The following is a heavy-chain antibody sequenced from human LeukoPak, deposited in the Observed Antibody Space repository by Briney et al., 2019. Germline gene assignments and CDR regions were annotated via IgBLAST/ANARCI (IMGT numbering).Heavy chain of an antibody. CDR1: GVTFSSYA. CDR2: ISGSGGST. D-gene: IGHD2-2*01. CDR3: AKSGDIVVVPAAIWISYFDY. V-gene: IGHV3-23*01. J-gene: IGHJ4*02. Sequence: GGSLRLSCAASGVTFSSYAMSWVRQAPGKGLGWVSAISGSGGSTYYADSVKGRFTISRDNSKNTLYLQMNSLRAEDTAVYYCAKSGDIVVVPAAIWISYFDYWGQGTLVTVST.